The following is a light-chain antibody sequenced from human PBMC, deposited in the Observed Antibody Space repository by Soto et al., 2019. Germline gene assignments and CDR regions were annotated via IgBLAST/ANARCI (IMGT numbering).Light chain of an antibody. CDR3: AAWYAGVSGPA. CDR1: SSNIGSKY. Sequence: QSVLTQPPSASGTPGQRVTISCSGSSSNIGSKYVYWYKQLPGTAPKLLMYRNNQRPSGVPDRFSGSKSGTSASLAISGLRSEDEAEYYCAAWYAGVSGPAFGGGTKVTVL. J-gene: IGLJ2*01. CDR2: RNN. V-gene: IGLV1-47*01.